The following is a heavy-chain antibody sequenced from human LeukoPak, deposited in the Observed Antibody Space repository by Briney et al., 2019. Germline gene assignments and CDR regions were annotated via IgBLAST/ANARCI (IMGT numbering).Heavy chain of an antibody. CDR3: AKAKSPYCSSTSCCFQH. J-gene: IGHJ1*01. V-gene: IGHV3-23*01. Sequence: PGGSLRLSCAASGFTFSSYAMSWVRQAPGRGLEWVSAISGSGGSTYYADSVKGRFTISRDNSKNTLYLQMNSLRAEDTAVYYCAKAKSPYCSSTSCCFQHWGQGTLVTVSS. D-gene: IGHD2-2*01. CDR2: ISGSGGST. CDR1: GFTFSSYA.